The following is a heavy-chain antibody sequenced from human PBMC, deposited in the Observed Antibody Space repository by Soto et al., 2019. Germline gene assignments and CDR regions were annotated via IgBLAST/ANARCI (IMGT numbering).Heavy chain of an antibody. CDR3: ARDLLTTAPGFDY. Sequence: QVQLVESGGGVVQPGRSLRLSCAASGFTFSSYGMHWVRQAPGKGLEWVAVIWYDGSNKYYADSVKGRFTISRDNSKNTLYLQMNSLRADGTAVYYCARDLLTTAPGFDYWGQGTLVTVSS. CDR2: IWYDGSNK. D-gene: IGHD3-9*01. CDR1: GFTFSSYG. V-gene: IGHV3-33*01. J-gene: IGHJ4*02.